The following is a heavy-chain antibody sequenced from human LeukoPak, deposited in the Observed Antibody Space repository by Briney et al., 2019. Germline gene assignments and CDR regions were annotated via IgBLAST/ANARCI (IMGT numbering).Heavy chain of an antibody. Sequence: ASVKVSCKASGYTFTVYYMHWVRQAPGQGLEWMGWINPNSGRTNYAQKFQGRVTMTRDTSISTAYMELSRLRSDDTAVYYCASAPPRYCSSTSCYSFDYWGQGTLVTVSS. V-gene: IGHV1-2*02. D-gene: IGHD2-2*01. CDR2: INPNSGRT. CDR3: ASAPPRYCSSTSCYSFDY. J-gene: IGHJ4*02. CDR1: GYTFTVYY.